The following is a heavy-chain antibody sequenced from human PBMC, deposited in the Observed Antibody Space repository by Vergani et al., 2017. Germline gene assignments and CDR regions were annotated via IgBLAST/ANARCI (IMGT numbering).Heavy chain of an antibody. Sequence: QVQLVQSGSELKKPGASVKVSCKASGYTFTSYAMNWVRQTPGQGLEWMGWIKTNTGNPTYAQGFTGRFVFSLDTSISTAYLQIGSLKAEDTAVYFCARAKRGRLAVGATDSWGQGTLLTVSS. V-gene: IGHV7-4-1*01. CDR3: ARAKRGRLAVGATDS. CDR2: IKTNTGNP. D-gene: IGHD6-19*01. J-gene: IGHJ4*02. CDR1: GYTFTSYA.